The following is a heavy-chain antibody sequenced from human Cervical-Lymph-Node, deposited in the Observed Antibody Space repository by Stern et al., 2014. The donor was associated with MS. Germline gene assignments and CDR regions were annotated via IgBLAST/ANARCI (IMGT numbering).Heavy chain of an antibody. V-gene: IGHV3-30*18. CDR1: GFSFSDYG. CDR3: AKDLGGNAFDY. Sequence: DQLVESGGGVVQPGTSLRLSCAASGFSFSDYGIHWVRQAPGKALEWVAVISYDGTHKYYGDSVKGRVTISRDNSKNTLYLQMNSLRSDDTAVYYCAKDLGGNAFDYWGQGTLVTVSS. J-gene: IGHJ4*02. CDR2: ISYDGTHK. D-gene: IGHD4-23*01.